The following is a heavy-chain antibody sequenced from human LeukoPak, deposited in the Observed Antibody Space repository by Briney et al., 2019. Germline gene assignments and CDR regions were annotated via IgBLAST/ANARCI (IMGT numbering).Heavy chain of an antibody. D-gene: IGHD5-24*01. CDR2: IRYDGSNK. V-gene: IGHV3-30*02. CDR3: ARMGYMIYYYMDV. Sequence: GGSLRLSCAASGFTFSSYGMHWVRQAPGKGLEWVAFIRYDGSNKYYADSVKGRFTISRDNAKTSLYLQMNSLRAEDTALYYCARMGYMIYYYMDVWGEGTTVTVSS. J-gene: IGHJ6*03. CDR1: GFTFSSYG.